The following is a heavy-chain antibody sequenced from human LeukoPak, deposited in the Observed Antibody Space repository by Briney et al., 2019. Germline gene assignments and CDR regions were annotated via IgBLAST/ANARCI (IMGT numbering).Heavy chain of an antibody. Sequence: GASVSVSCKASGYIFTSHYIHWVRLAPGQGLQWMGIVYVGDGRTRYAQEFQGRVTMTWDTSTSTVYMDLSSLKTEDTAAYYCAREMPATFYFDFWGQGTVVTVSS. V-gene: IGHV1-46*01. D-gene: IGHD2/OR15-2a*01. CDR3: AREMPATFYFDF. CDR2: VYVGDGRT. J-gene: IGHJ4*02. CDR1: GYIFTSHY.